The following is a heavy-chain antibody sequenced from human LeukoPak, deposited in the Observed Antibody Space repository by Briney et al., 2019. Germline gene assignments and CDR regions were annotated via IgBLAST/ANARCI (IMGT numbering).Heavy chain of an antibody. Sequence: GGSLRLSCAASGFTLSYFGMNWVRQAPGKGLEWVSSINRTSTHIYYADSVKGRFTISRDNAKNSLYLQMNSLRAEDTAVYCCARDGSRGNLVTAPDYWGQGTLVTVSS. CDR3: ARDGSRGNLVTAPDY. D-gene: IGHD2-21*02. V-gene: IGHV3-21*01. J-gene: IGHJ4*02. CDR2: INRTSTHI. CDR1: GFTLSYFG.